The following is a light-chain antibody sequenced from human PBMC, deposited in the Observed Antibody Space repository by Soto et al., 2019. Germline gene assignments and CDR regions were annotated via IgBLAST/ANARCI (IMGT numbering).Light chain of an antibody. CDR1: SSNIGAGYD. CDR3: KSFDSSLSGAV. CDR2: ADN. J-gene: IGLJ3*02. Sequence: QSVLTQPPSVSGAPGQRVTIFCTGSSSNIGAGYDGYWYQQLPGTAPKLLIYADNNRPSEVPARFSGSKSGTSASLDITGLQAEDEADYYCKSFDSSLSGAVFGGGTKLAVL. V-gene: IGLV1-40*01.